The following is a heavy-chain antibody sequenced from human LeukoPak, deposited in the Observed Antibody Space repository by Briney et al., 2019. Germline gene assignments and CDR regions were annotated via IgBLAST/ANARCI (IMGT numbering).Heavy chain of an antibody. V-gene: IGHV3-21*01. CDR3: ASQVGAWAFDI. J-gene: IGHJ3*02. CDR1: GFTFSSYS. D-gene: IGHD1-26*01. Sequence: GGSLRLSCAASGFTFSSYSMNWVRQAPGKGLEWVSSISGSSTYIYYADSVKGRFTISRDNAKNSLYLQMNSLRAEDTAVYYCASQVGAWAFDIWGQGTMVTVSS. CDR2: ISGSSTYI.